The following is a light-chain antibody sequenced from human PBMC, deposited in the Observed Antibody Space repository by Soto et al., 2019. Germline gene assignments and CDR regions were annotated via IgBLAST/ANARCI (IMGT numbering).Light chain of an antibody. CDR1: QSVSSSY. J-gene: IGKJ2*01. CDR2: GAS. Sequence: EIVLTQSPGTLSLSTGERATLSCRASQSVSSSYLAWYQQKPGQAPRLLIYGASSRATGIPDRFSGSGSGTDFTLTISRLEPEDFAVYYCQQYVSSPRTFGQGTKLEIK. V-gene: IGKV3-20*01. CDR3: QQYVSSPRT.